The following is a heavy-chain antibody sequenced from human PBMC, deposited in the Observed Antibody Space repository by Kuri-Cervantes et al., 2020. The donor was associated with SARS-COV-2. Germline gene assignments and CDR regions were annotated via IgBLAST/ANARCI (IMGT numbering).Heavy chain of an antibody. CDR2: INHSGST. D-gene: IGHD6-19*01. V-gene: IGHV4-34*01. CDR1: GGSLSGYY. CDR3: ARGGWSLDC. J-gene: IGHJ4*02. Sequence: SETLSLTCAVYGGSLSGYYWSWIRQPPGKGLEWIGEINHSGSTNYNPSLKSRVTISVDTSKNQFSLKLSSVTAADTAVYYCARGGWSLDCWGQGTLVTVSS.